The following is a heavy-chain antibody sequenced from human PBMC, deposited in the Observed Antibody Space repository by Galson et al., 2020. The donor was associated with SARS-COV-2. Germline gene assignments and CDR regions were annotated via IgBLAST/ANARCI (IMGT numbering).Heavy chain of an antibody. Sequence: PGGSLRLSCAASGFTFSSYWMSWVRQAPGKGLEWVANIQQDGSEKYYVDSVKGRFTISRDNAKNSLFLQMNSLRAEDTAVYYCARGGLYYYDSSGQWNDAFDIWGRGTMVTVSS. CDR1: GFTFSSYW. V-gene: IGHV3-7*01. CDR2: IQQDGSEK. J-gene: IGHJ3*02. D-gene: IGHD3-22*01. CDR3: ARGGLYYYDSSGQWNDAFDI.